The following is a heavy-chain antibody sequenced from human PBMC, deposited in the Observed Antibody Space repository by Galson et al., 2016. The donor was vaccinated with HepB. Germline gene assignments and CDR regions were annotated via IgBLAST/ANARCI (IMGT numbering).Heavy chain of an antibody. CDR2: IHHSGST. CDR3: ARDRGWGTMVRGLRRNPANYYMDV. D-gene: IGHD3-10*01. CDR1: GGSFSDYY. J-gene: IGHJ6*03. V-gene: IGHV4-34*01. Sequence: EPLSLTCGVYGGSFSDYYWSWIRQPPGKGLEWIGEIHHSGSTNYNPSLKSRVTISIDTSKNHFSLKLRSVTAAHTAVYYCARDRGWGTMVRGLRRNPANYYMDVWGKGTTVTVSS.